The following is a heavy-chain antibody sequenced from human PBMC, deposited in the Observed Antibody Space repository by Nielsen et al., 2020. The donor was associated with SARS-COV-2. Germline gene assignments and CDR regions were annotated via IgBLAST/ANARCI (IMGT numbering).Heavy chain of an antibody. Sequence: SETLSLTCSVSGGSISNYYWSWIRQPPGKGLEWIGYFTFNGSPNYNPSLKSRVTISLDTSKSQFSLRLSSVTAADTAVYYCARGHTGYSSALTWGQGTLVTVSS. V-gene: IGHV4-59*13. D-gene: IGHD6-19*01. CDR1: GGSISNYY. CDR3: ARGHTGYSSALT. CDR2: FTFNGSP. J-gene: IGHJ5*02.